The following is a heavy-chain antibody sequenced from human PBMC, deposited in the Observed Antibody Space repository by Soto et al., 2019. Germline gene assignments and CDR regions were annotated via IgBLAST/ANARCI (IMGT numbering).Heavy chain of an antibody. D-gene: IGHD4-17*01. CDR2: ISGSGGST. V-gene: IGHV3-23*01. CDR3: AKETTVTTFYYYGMDV. J-gene: IGHJ6*02. CDR1: GFTFSSYA. Sequence: GGSLRLSCAASGFTFSSYAMSWVRQAPGKGLEWVSAISGSGGSTYYADSVKGRFTISRDNSKNTLYLQMNSLRAEDTAVYYCAKETTVTTFYYYGMDVWGQGTTLTVYS.